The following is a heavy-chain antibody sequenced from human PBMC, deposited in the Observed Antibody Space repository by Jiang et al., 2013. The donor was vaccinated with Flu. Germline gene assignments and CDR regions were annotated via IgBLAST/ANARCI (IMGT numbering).Heavy chain of an antibody. CDR2: LSHSGYA. CDR1: DGSISSTSYY. Sequence: LLKPSETLSLTCAVSDGSISSTSYYWGWVRQTPGKGLEWIGSLSHSGYAYYNPSLRSRVTISVDTSKNHFSLNLTSVTAADTAVYYCARHLGGGKIDFWGQGTLVTVSS. J-gene: IGHJ4*02. D-gene: IGHD3-16*01. CDR3: ARHLGGGKIDF. V-gene: IGHV4-39*01.